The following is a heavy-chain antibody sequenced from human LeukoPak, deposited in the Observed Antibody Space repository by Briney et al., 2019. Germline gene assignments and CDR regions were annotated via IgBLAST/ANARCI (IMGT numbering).Heavy chain of an antibody. Sequence: GGSLRLSCVASGFTFNIYSMSWVRQAPGKGLEWVSSITSSGDATFYADSVKDHFTISRDNSRSTLYLQMSRLRVENTAVYYCAKDRPNYHEINGHDYRLNGDSWGQGTLVTVSS. V-gene: IGHV3-23*01. CDR3: AKDRPNYHEINGHDYRLNGDS. D-gene: IGHD3-22*01. CDR2: ITSSGDAT. J-gene: IGHJ5*01. CDR1: GFTFNIYS.